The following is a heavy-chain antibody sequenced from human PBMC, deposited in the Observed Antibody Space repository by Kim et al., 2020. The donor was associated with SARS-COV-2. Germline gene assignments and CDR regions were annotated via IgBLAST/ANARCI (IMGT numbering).Heavy chain of an antibody. CDR3: ARVPVAVAGTGDYNWFDP. V-gene: IGHV4-59*01. J-gene: IGHJ5*02. D-gene: IGHD6-19*01. Sequence: KSRVTISVDTSKNQFSLKLSSVTAADTAVYYCARVPVAVAGTGDYNWFDPWGQGTLVTVSS.